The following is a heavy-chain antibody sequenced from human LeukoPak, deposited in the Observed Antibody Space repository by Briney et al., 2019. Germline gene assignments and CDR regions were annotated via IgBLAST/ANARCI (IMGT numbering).Heavy chain of an antibody. D-gene: IGHD3-22*01. CDR1: GFTFSSYA. V-gene: IGHV3-30*04. J-gene: IGHJ3*02. CDR2: ISYDGSNK. Sequence: PGGSLRLPCAASGFTFSSYAMHWVRQAPGKGLEWVAVISYDGSNKYYADSVKGRFTISRDNSKNTLYLQMNSLRAEDTAVYYCARTYYYDSSNDAFDIWGQGTMVTVSS. CDR3: ARTYYYDSSNDAFDI.